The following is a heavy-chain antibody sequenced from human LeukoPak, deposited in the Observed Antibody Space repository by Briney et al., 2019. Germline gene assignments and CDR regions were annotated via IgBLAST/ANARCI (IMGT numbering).Heavy chain of an antibody. Sequence: GGSLRLSCAASGFTFSSYAMTWVRQAPGKGLEWVSAISGSGSSTHYADSVKGRFTISRDNSKNTLYLQMNSLRAEDTAVYYCAKGVGIYYYHGMDVWGQGTTVTVSS. CDR1: GFTFSSYA. J-gene: IGHJ6*02. V-gene: IGHV3-23*01. CDR2: ISGSGSST. CDR3: AKGVGIYYYHGMDV. D-gene: IGHD1-1*01.